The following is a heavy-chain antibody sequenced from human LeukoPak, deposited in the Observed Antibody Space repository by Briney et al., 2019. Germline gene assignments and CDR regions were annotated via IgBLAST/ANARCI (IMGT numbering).Heavy chain of an antibody. CDR2: INPSGGST. Sequence: ASVKVSCKASGYTFTSYGMHWVRQAPGQGLEWMGIINPSGGSTSYAQKFQGRVTMTRDMSTSTDYMELSSLRSEDTAVYYCARDNSVEDTAWWFDPWGQGTLVTVSS. J-gene: IGHJ5*02. V-gene: IGHV1-46*01. CDR3: ARDNSVEDTAWWFDP. D-gene: IGHD4-23*01. CDR1: GYTFTSYG.